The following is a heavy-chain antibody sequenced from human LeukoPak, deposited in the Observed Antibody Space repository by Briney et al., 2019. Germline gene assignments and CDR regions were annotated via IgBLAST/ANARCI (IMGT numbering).Heavy chain of an antibody. CDR3: AKDERNWNYDLASQTYD. V-gene: IGHV3-23*01. D-gene: IGHD1-7*01. J-gene: IGHJ4*02. CDR1: GCTFSSYA. Sequence: GGSLRLSCAASGCTFSSYAMSWVRQAPGKGLEWVSAISGSGVSTYYADSVKGRFTVSRDNSKNTLYLQMSSLRAEDTAVYYCAKDERNWNYDLASQTYDWGQGTLVTVSS. CDR2: ISGSGVST.